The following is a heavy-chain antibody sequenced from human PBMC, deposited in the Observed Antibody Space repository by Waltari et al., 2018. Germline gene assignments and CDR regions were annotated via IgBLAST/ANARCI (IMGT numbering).Heavy chain of an antibody. V-gene: IGHV4-39*07. D-gene: IGHD1-1*01. J-gene: IGHJ4*02. CDR2: IFYSGAA. CDR1: GASINSPSYY. CDR3: ARNFGGYNWQNYYFDS. Sequence: QLQLYESGPGLVKPSETLSLTCTVSGASINSPSYYWTWIRQPPGKGLEWIGSIFYSGAAYYNPPLKSRLTISLDTSKSQFSLKLRSVTAADTAIYYCARNFGGYNWQNYYFDSWGQGALVTVSS.